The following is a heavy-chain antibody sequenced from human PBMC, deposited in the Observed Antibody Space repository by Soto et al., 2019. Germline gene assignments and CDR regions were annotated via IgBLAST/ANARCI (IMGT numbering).Heavy chain of an antibody. D-gene: IGHD3-22*01. CDR3: VKSQFSDSGGYPLAS. CDR1: GFRFSTYA. CDR2: ISYDESDK. V-gene: IGHV3-30*18. J-gene: IGHJ4*02. Sequence: PGGSLRVSCAASGFRFSTYAMHWGRQAPGKGLEWVAVISYDESDKLYADSVKGRFTISKDNTKNTLYLQMNSLRVEDTALYYCVKSQFSDSGGYPLASWGQGTLVTVSS.